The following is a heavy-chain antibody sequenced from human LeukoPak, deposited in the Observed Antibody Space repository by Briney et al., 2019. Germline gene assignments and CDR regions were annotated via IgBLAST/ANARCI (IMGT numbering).Heavy chain of an antibody. CDR1: GGTFSSYA. V-gene: IGHV1-69*05. Sequence: SVKVSCKASGGTFSSYAISWVRQAPGQGLEWMGRIIPIFGTANYAQKFQGRVTITTDEPTSTAYMELSSLRSEDTAVYYCARASVLLWFGELPLDAFDIWGQGTMVTVSS. J-gene: IGHJ3*02. CDR3: ARASVLLWFGELPLDAFDI. D-gene: IGHD3-10*01. CDR2: IIPIFGTA.